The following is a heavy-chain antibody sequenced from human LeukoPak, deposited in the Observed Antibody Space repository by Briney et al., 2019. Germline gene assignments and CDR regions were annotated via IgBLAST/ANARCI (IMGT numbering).Heavy chain of an antibody. V-gene: IGHV3-11*01. Sequence: GGSLRLSCAASGFTFGDYYMSWIRQAPGKGLEWVSYISSSGSTIYYADSVKGRFTISRDNAKNSLYLQMNSLRAEDTAVYYCARDQGEMATIQSFMDYDMDVWGQGTTVTVSS. J-gene: IGHJ6*02. D-gene: IGHD5-24*01. CDR1: GFTFGDYY. CDR2: ISSSGSTI. CDR3: ARDQGEMATIQSFMDYDMDV.